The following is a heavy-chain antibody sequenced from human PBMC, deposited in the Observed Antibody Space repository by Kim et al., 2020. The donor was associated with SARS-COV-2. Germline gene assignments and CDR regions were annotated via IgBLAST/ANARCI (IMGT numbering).Heavy chain of an antibody. CDR1: GYTFTSYG. Sequence: ASVKVSCKASGYTFTSYGISWVRQAPGQGLEWMGWISAYNGNTNYAQKRQGRVTMTTDTSTSTAYMELRSLRSDDTAVYYCARDRLIVGPMDVWGQGTTVTVSS. D-gene: IGHD3-22*01. CDR3: ARDRLIVGPMDV. V-gene: IGHV1-18*01. J-gene: IGHJ6*02. CDR2: ISAYNGNT.